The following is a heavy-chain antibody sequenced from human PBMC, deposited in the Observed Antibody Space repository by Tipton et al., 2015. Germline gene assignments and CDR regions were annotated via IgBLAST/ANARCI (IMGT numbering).Heavy chain of an antibody. V-gene: IGHV4-38-2*01. J-gene: IGHJ4*02. CDR3: ACQDYDSLTRDYQTVDY. CDR1: GYPINSDYY. Sequence: GLVKPSETLSLTCGVSGYPINSDYYWGWIRQPPGKGLEWIANIYHSGSTYYNPSLKSRVTISVDASKNQFSLKLTSVTAADTAVYYCACQDYDSLTRDYQTVDYWGQGTLVTVSS. CDR2: IYHSGST. D-gene: IGHD3-9*01.